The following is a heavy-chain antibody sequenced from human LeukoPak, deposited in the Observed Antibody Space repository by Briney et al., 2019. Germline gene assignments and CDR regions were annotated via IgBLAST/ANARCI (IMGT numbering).Heavy chain of an antibody. Sequence: SETLSLTCTVSGGSTSSYYWSWNRQPAGKGLEWIGRIYTSGSTNYNPSLKSRVTMSVDTSKNQFSLKLSSVTAADTAVYYCAREPYSSSWNNWFDPWGQGALVTVSS. J-gene: IGHJ5*02. CDR3: AREPYSSSWNNWFDP. D-gene: IGHD6-13*01. V-gene: IGHV4-4*07. CDR2: IYTSGST. CDR1: GGSTSSYY.